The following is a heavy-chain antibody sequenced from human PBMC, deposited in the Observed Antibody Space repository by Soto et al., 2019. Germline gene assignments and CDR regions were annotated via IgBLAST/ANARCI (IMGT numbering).Heavy chain of an antibody. Sequence: PGGSLRLSCAASGFTFSSYAMSWVRQAPGKGLEWVAVISYDGSNKYYADSVKGRFTISRDNSKNTLYLQMNSLRAEDTAVYYCARDPLWGTAMVLWYFDLWGRGTLVTVS. J-gene: IGHJ2*01. CDR2: ISYDGSNK. D-gene: IGHD5-18*01. CDR1: GFTFSSYA. CDR3: ARDPLWGTAMVLWYFDL. V-gene: IGHV3-30-3*01.